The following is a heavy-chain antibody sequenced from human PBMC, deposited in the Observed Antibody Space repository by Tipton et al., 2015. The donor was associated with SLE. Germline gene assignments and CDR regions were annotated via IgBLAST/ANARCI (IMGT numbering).Heavy chain of an antibody. Sequence: QLVQSGAEVRKPGASVTVSCKASGYTFTSYRITWVRQAPGQGLEWMGWISGYNGNTNYAQKLQGRVTMTTDTSTSTAYMELRSLRSDDTAVYYCARLGDWDQYYYMDVWGKGTTVTVSS. J-gene: IGHJ6*03. CDR3: ARLGDWDQYYYMDV. D-gene: IGHD3-16*01. CDR2: ISGYNGNT. CDR1: GYTFTSYR. V-gene: IGHV1-18*01.